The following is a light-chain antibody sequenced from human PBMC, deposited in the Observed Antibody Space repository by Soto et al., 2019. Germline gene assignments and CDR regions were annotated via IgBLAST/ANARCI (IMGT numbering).Light chain of an antibody. Sequence: QSALTQPASVSGSPGHSITISCTGTSNDVGGYNLVSWFQQHPGKAPKLLISEVNKRPSGVSDRFSGSKSANTASLTISGLQAEDEDDYYDCSRVGGSSKHWVFGGGTKLTVL. CDR2: EVN. V-gene: IGLV2-23*02. J-gene: IGLJ3*02. CDR1: SNDVGGYNL. CDR3: CSRVGGSSKHWV.